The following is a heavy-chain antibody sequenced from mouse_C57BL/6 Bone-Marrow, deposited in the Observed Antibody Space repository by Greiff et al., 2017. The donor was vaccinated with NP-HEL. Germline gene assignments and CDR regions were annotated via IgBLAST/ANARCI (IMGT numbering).Heavy chain of an antibody. J-gene: IGHJ4*01. CDR2: IHPNSGST. D-gene: IGHD1-1*01. CDR3: ARDYGSTYYYAMDY. CDR1: GYTFNSYW. V-gene: IGHV1-64*01. Sequence: QVQLQQPGAELVKPGASVKLSCKASGYTFNSYWMHWVKQRPGQGLEWIGMIHPNSGSTNYNEKVKSKATLTVDKASSTAYMQLSSLTAEDSAVYYWARDYGSTYYYAMDYWGQGTSVTVSS.